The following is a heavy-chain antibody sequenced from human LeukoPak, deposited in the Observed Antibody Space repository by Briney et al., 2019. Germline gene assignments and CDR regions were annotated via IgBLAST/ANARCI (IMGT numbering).Heavy chain of an antibody. V-gene: IGHV3-11*01. CDR1: GFTFSDYY. D-gene: IGHD6-13*01. J-gene: IGHJ4*02. Sequence: GGSLRLSCAASGFTFSDYYMSWIRQAPGKGLEWVSYISSSGSTIYYADSVKGRFTISWDNAKNSLYLQMNSLRAEDTAVYYCARHPLLEIAAAGTYFDYWGQGTLVTVSS. CDR3: ARHPLLEIAAAGTYFDY. CDR2: ISSSGSTI.